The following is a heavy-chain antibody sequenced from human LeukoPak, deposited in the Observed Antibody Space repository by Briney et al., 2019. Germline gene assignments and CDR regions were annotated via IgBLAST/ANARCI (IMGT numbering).Heavy chain of an antibody. CDR3: ARENTEDAFDI. CDR2: ISSSGSTK. CDR1: GFTFSSYE. Sequence: GGSLRLSCAASGFTFSSYEMNWVHQAPGKGLECVSYISSSGSTKRYADSVKGRFTISRDNAKNSLYLQMNSLRVEDTAVYYCARENTEDAFDIWGQGTMVTVSS. D-gene: IGHD1/OR15-1a*01. V-gene: IGHV3-48*03. J-gene: IGHJ3*02.